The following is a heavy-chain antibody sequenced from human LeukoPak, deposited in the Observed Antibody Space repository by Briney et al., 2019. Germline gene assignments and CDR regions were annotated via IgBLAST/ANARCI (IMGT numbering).Heavy chain of an antibody. CDR3: ARVSGGRTEYFDS. J-gene: IGHJ4*02. D-gene: IGHD1/OR15-1a*01. Sequence: GGSLRLSSAASGFTFSSYSMNWVRQAQGMGLQWVSYITGSSRTIYYADSVKGRFTISRNNATTSLYLQMNSLRAEDTAVYYCARVSGGRTEYFDSWGQGTLVTVSS. CDR1: GFTFSSYS. CDR2: ITGSSRTI. V-gene: IGHV3-48*04.